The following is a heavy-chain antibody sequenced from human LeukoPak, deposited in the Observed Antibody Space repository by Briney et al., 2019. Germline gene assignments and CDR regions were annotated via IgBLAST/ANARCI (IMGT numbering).Heavy chain of an antibody. D-gene: IGHD4-17*01. CDR1: GFTFSDYY. Sequence: GGSLRLSCAASGFTFSDYYMSWIRQAPGKGLQWVSSISSSSSYISYADSVKGRFTISRDNAKNSLYLQMNSLRAEDTAVYYCARRRTTVTTSLDYWGQGTLVTVSS. J-gene: IGHJ4*02. CDR2: ISSSSSYI. V-gene: IGHV3-11*06. CDR3: ARRRTTVTTSLDY.